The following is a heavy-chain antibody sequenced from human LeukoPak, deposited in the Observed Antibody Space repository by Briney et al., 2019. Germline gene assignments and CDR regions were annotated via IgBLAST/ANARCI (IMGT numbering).Heavy chain of an antibody. CDR3: ATGYSSGWYFYFQH. CDR1: GFTFGSYW. J-gene: IGHJ1*01. CDR2: IKRDGSEK. Sequence: GGSLRLSCAASGFTFGSYWMSWVRQAPGKGLEWVANIKRDGSEKYYVDSVKGRFTISRDNAKNSLSLRMNSLSAEDTAVCYCATGYSSGWYFYFQHWGQGSLVSVSS. D-gene: IGHD6-19*01. V-gene: IGHV3-7*01.